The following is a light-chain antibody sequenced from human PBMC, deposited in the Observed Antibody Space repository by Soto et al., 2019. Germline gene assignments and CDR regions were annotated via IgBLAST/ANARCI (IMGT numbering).Light chain of an antibody. CDR2: SND. V-gene: IGLV1-44*01. CDR3: AAWDDSLSGWV. Sequence: QSVLTQPPSASGTPGQRVTISCSGSSSNIGTNTVNWYQQLPGTAPKLLIYSNDQRPSGVPDRLSGSKSGTSDSLAISGLQSEDEADYYCAAWDDSLSGWVFGGGTKLTVL. CDR1: SSNIGTNT. J-gene: IGLJ3*02.